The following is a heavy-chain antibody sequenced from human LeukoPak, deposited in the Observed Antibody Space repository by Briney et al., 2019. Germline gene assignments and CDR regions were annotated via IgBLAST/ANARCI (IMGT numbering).Heavy chain of an antibody. V-gene: IGHV4-39*01. CDR3: ARHDIVVVPAATRRENNWFDP. D-gene: IGHD2-2*01. J-gene: IGHJ5*02. CDR1: GGSISSYY. Sequence: PSETLSLTCTVSGGSISSYYWGWIRQPPGKGLEWIGSIYYSGSTYYNPSLKSRVTISVDTSKNQFSLKLSSVTAADTAVYYCARHDIVVVPAATRRENNWFDPWGQGTLVTVSS. CDR2: IYYSGST.